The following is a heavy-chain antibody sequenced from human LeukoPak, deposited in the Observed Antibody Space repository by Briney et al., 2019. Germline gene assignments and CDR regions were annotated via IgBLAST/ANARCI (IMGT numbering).Heavy chain of an antibody. J-gene: IGHJ4*02. CDR3: AREGGDGLRSFDY. CDR2: IYYSGST. CDR1: GGSISSYY. V-gene: IGHV4-59*01. Sequence: SETLSLTCAVSGGSISSYYWSWIRQPPGKGLEWIGYIYYSGSTNYNPSLKSRVTISVDTSKNQFSLKLSSVTAADTAVYYCAREGGDGLRSFDYWGQGTLVTVSS. D-gene: IGHD5-24*01.